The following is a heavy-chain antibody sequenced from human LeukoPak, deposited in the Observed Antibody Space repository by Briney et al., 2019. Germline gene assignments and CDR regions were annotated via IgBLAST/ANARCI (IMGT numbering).Heavy chain of an antibody. V-gene: IGHV4-59*12. CDR2: IYYSGST. Sequence: PSETLSLTCTVSGGSISSYYWSWIRQPPGKGLEWIGYIYYSGSTNYNPSLKSRVTISVDKSKNQFSLKLSSVTAADTAVYYCASGYCSTTSCYVNPYFDYWGQGTLVTVSS. D-gene: IGHD2-2*03. CDR3: ASGYCSTTSCYVNPYFDY. CDR1: GGSISSYY. J-gene: IGHJ4*02.